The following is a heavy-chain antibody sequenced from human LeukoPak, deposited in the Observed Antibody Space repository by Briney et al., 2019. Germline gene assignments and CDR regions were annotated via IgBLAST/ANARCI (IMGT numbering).Heavy chain of an antibody. CDR2: INPNSGDT. V-gene: IGHV1-2*02. Sequence: ASVKVSCKASGYTFNDYYIHWVRQAPGQGLDWMGWINPNSGDTNYAQKFQGRVTMTRDTSITTVYMELSRLRSDDTAVYFCASGWSITGWYNNWFDPWGQGTPVTVSS. J-gene: IGHJ5*02. D-gene: IGHD6-19*01. CDR3: ASGWSITGWYNNWFDP. CDR1: GYTFNDYY.